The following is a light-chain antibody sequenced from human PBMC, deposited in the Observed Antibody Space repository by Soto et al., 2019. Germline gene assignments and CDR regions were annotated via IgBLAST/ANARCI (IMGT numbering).Light chain of an antibody. V-gene: IGKV3-11*01. J-gene: IGKJ4*01. Sequence: EIVLTHSPATLSLSPGERATLSCRASQSVSSYLAWYQQKPGQAPRLLIYDASNRATGTQARFSGSGSGTDFTLTISSLEPEDFAVYFCQQRSNWLTFGGGTKVEIK. CDR2: DAS. CDR1: QSVSSY. CDR3: QQRSNWLT.